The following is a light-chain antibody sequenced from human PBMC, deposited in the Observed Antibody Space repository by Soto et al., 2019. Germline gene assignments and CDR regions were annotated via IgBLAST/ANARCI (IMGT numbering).Light chain of an antibody. J-gene: IGLJ1*01. Sequence: QSALTQPASVSGSPGQSITISCTGTSSDVGGYNYVSWYQQHPGKAPKLIIYEVSNRPSGVSNRFSGSKSGNTASLTISGLQAEDEADYYCNSYTSKSTGVFGIGTMVTVL. CDR2: EVS. CDR1: SSDVGGYNY. V-gene: IGLV2-14*01. CDR3: NSYTSKSTGV.